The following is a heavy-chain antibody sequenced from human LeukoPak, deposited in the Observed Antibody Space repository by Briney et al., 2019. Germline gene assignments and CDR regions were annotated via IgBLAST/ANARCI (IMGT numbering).Heavy chain of an antibody. V-gene: IGHV4-34*01. Sequence: SETLSLTCAVYGGSFSGYYWSWIRQPPGKGLEWIGEINHSGSTNYNPSLKSRVTISVGTSKNQFSLKLSSVTAADTAVYYCARALGSGYSYGYSDYWGQGTLVTVSS. CDR1: GGSFSGYY. CDR2: INHSGST. CDR3: ARALGSGYSYGYSDY. D-gene: IGHD5-18*01. J-gene: IGHJ4*02.